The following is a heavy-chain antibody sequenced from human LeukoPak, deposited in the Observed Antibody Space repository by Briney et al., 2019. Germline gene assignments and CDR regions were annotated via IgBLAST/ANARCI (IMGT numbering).Heavy chain of an antibody. J-gene: IGHJ1*01. CDR2: IKSDGST. CDR3: ARAPSEIGGYYPEYFRH. D-gene: IGHD3-22*01. CDR1: GFTFSSYW. V-gene: IGHV3-74*01. Sequence: GGSLRLSCAASGFTFSSYWMHWVRQAPGKGLVWVSRIKSDGSTNYADSVKGRFTISRDNAKNTVSLQMNSLRAEDTGVYYCARAPSEIGGYYPEYFRHWGQAPWSPSPQ.